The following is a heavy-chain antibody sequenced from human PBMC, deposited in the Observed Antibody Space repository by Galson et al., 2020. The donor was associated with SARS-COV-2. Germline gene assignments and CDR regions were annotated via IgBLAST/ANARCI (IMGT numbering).Heavy chain of an antibody. D-gene: IGHD3-16*01. CDR3: ARALYTGSYEHDY. CDR1: GYSISSGYF. Sequence: SETLSLTCAVSGYSISSGYFWGWIRQPPGKGLEWIASLLHGGTSYYNPSLKSRVTLSVDTSKNQFSLNLNSVTAADTAVYYCARALYTGSYEHDYWGQGTLDSVSS. J-gene: IGHJ4*02. CDR2: LLHGGTS. V-gene: IGHV4-38-2*01.